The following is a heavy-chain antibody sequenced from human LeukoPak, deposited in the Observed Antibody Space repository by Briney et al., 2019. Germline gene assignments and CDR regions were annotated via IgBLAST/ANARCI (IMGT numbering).Heavy chain of an antibody. CDR3: ARGGYSSREFDY. Sequence: GGSLRLSCAASGFTFSSYGMFWVRQAPGEGREWGAVISYDGSNKYYADAVKGRFTISRDNSKNTLYLKMNSLRAEDTAVYYCARGGYSSREFDYWGQGTLVTVSS. CDR1: GFTFSSYG. CDR2: ISYDGSNK. J-gene: IGHJ4*02. D-gene: IGHD5-12*01. V-gene: IGHV3-30*03.